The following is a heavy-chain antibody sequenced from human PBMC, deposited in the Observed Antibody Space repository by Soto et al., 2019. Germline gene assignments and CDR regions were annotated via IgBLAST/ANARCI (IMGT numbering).Heavy chain of an antibody. Sequence: GASVTVSCKASGYTFTGYYMRWVRQAPGQGLEWMGWINPNSGGTNYAQKFQGWVTMTRDTPISTAYMELSRLRSDDTAVYYCARDSGSGGSCYDYWGQGTLVTVSS. J-gene: IGHJ4*02. CDR2: INPNSGGT. V-gene: IGHV1-2*04. CDR3: ARDSGSGGSCYDY. D-gene: IGHD2-15*01. CDR1: GYTFTGYY.